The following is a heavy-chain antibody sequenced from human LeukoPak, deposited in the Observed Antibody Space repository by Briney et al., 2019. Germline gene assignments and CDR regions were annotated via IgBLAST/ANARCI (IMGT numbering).Heavy chain of an antibody. CDR3: ARGDHYDVLTGFQTPSHLSDY. J-gene: IGHJ4*02. D-gene: IGHD3-9*01. CDR2: INPNSGGT. CDR1: GYTFTGYY. Sequence: ASVKVSCKASGYTFTGYYVHWVRQAPGQGLEWMGWINPNSGGTNYAQKFQGRVTMTRDTSISTAYMELSRLRSDDTAVYYCARGDHYDVLTGFQTPSHLSDYWGQGTLVAVSS. V-gene: IGHV1-2*02.